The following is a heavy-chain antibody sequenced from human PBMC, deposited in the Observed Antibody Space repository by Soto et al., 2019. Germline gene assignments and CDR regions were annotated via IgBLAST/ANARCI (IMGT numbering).Heavy chain of an antibody. J-gene: IGHJ4*02. CDR1: GYTFTNYD. Sequence: QVQLVQSGAEVKKPGASVKVSCKASGYTFTNYDISWVRQAPGQGLEWTGWITTYNGNTNYAQKLHGRVTMTTDTSTSTAYMELRSLRSDDTAVYYCARYTYSNYERDYWGQGTLVTVSS. D-gene: IGHD4-4*01. CDR2: ITTYNGNT. V-gene: IGHV1-18*04. CDR3: ARYTYSNYERDY.